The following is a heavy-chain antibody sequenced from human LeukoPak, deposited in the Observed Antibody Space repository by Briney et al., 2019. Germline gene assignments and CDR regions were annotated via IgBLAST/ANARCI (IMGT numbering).Heavy chain of an antibody. D-gene: IGHD6-13*01. V-gene: IGHV3-23*01. J-gene: IGHJ4*02. CDR1: GFTFSDYA. Sequence: GGSLRLSCAASGFTFSDYAMTWVRQAPGKGLEWVSAISGSGGSTYYADSVKGRFTISRDNSKNTGYLQLNSLRAEDTAVYYCARDEPKQQLFADYWGQGTLVTVSS. CDR2: ISGSGGST. CDR3: ARDEPKQQLFADY.